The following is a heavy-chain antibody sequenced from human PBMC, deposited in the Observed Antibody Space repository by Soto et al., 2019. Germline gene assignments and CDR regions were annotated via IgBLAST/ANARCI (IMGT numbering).Heavy chain of an antibody. V-gene: IGHV1-58*02. CDR2: IVVGSGNT. J-gene: IGHJ4*02. D-gene: IGHD6-13*01. Sequence: SVKVSCKASGFTFTSSAMQWVRQARGQRLEWIGWIVVGSGNTNYAQKFQERVTITRDMSTSTAYMELSSLRSEDTAVYYCAAGHPGIAAAGKGPYFDYWGQGTLVTVSS. CDR1: GFTFTSSA. CDR3: AAGHPGIAAAGKGPYFDY.